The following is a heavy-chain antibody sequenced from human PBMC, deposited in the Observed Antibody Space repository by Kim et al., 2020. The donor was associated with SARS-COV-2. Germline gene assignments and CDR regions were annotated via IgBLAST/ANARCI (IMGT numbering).Heavy chain of an antibody. D-gene: IGHD2-8*01. CDR3: ARGLMVYAPGKRWFDP. V-gene: IGHV1-2*02. CDR1: GYTFTGYY. CDR2: INPSSGGT. Sequence: ASVKVSCKASGYTFTGYYMHWVRQAPGQGLEWMGWINPSSGGTNYAQKFQGRVTMTRDTSISTAYMELSRLISDDTAVYYCARGLMVYAPGKRWFDPWGQGTLVTVSS. J-gene: IGHJ5*02.